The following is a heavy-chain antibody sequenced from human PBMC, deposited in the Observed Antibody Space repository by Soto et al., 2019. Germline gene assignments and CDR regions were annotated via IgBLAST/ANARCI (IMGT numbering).Heavy chain of an antibody. V-gene: IGHV4-31*03. Sequence: PSETLSLTCTVSGGSISSGGYYWSWIRQHPGKGLEWIGYIYYSGSTYYNPSLKSRATISVDTSKNQFSLKLSSVTAADTAVYYCARVGGFGATTIDYWGQGTLVTVSS. D-gene: IGHD3-10*01. CDR2: IYYSGST. CDR1: GGSISSGGYY. J-gene: IGHJ4*02. CDR3: ARVGGFGATTIDY.